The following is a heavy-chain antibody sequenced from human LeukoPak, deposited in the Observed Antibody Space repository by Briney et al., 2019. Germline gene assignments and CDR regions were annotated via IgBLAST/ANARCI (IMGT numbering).Heavy chain of an antibody. J-gene: IGHJ6*03. CDR1: GYSLSSGYY. CDR3: ARAELSGYYYMDV. Sequence: PSETLSLTCTVSGYSLSSGYYWGWIRQPPGKGLEWIGSIYHSGSTYYNPSLKSRVTISVDTSKNQFSLKLSSVTAADTAVYYCARAELSGYYYMDVCGKGTTVTVSS. D-gene: IGHD3-16*02. V-gene: IGHV4-38-2*02. CDR2: IYHSGST.